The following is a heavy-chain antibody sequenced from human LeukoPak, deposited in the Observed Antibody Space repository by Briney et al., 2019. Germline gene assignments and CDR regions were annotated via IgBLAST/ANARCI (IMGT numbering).Heavy chain of an antibody. Sequence: GGSLRLSCAASGFTVSGNYMSWVRQAPGKGLEWVSVIYSGGSTYYADSVKGRFTISRDNSKNTLYLQMNSLRAEDTAVYYCARNRAVLRYFDWLPFDLDYYYYYGMDVWGQGTTVTVSS. CDR3: ARNRAVLRYFDWLPFDLDYYYYYGMDV. D-gene: IGHD3-9*01. CDR1: GFTVSGNY. V-gene: IGHV3-66*01. CDR2: IYSGGST. J-gene: IGHJ6*02.